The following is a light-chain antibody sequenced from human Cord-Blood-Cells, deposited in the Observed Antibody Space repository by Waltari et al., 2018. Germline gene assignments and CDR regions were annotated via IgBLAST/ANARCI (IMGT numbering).Light chain of an antibody. CDR2: AAS. V-gene: IGKV1-39*01. CDR3: QQSYSTPST. CDR1: QSISSY. J-gene: IGKJ3*01. Sequence: DIQMTQSPSSLSASVGDRVTITCRASQSISSYLHWYQQKPGKAPKLLIYAASSLQSGVPSRFSGSGSGTECTLTISSLQPEDFATYYCQQSYSTPSTFGPGTKVDIK.